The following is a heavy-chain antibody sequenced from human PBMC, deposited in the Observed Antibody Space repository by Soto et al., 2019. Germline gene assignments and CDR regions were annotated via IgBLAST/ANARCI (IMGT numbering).Heavy chain of an antibody. CDR1: GGSISSGDYY. V-gene: IGHV4-30-4*01. Sequence: KTSETLSLTCTVSGGSISSGDYYWSWIRQPPGKGLEWIGYIYYSGSTYYNPSLKSRVTISVDTSKNQFSLKLSSVTAADTAVYYCAREYCSSTSCYTTSGLDWFDPWGQGTLVTVSS. D-gene: IGHD2-2*02. CDR2: IYYSGST. CDR3: AREYCSSTSCYTTSGLDWFDP. J-gene: IGHJ5*02.